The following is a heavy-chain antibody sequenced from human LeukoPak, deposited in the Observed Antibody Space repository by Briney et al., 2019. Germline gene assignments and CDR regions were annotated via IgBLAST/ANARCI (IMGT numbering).Heavy chain of an antibody. V-gene: IGHV4-4*02. D-gene: IGHD2-21*01. J-gene: IGHJ4*02. Sequence: SGTLSLTCAVSGASMSSFTWWSWVRQPPGKGLEWIGEIYHSGSTNYNPSLKSRVTISVDTSKNQFSLKLSPVTAADTAVYYCARGMAFVDWGQGTLVTVSS. CDR1: GASMSSFTW. CDR3: ARGMAFVD. CDR2: IYHSGST.